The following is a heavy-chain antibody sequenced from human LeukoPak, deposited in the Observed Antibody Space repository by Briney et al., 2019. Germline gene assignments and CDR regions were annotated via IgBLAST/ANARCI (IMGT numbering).Heavy chain of an antibody. J-gene: IGHJ4*02. CDR1: GYSFTNYW. CDR3: ARQGLGSGSLGGDY. Sequence: GESLRISCKGSGYSFTNYWIAWVRQMPGKGLEWMGIIYPGDSATRYSPSFQGQVSISADKSISTAYLQWSSLKASDTAMYYCARQGLGSGSLGGDYWGQGTLVTVSS. CDR2: IYPGDSAT. D-gene: IGHD7-27*01. V-gene: IGHV5-51*01.